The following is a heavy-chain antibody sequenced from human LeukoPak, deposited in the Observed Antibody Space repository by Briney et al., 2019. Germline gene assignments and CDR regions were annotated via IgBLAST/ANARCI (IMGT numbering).Heavy chain of an antibody. V-gene: IGHV3-23*01. CDR2: ISGSGGCT. Sequence: GGSLRLSCAASGFTFSSYAMSWVRQAPGKGLEWVSAISGSGGCTYYADSVKGRFTISRDNSKNTLYLQMNSLRAEDTAVYYCAKNRRVVVAATLDYWGQGTLVTVSS. CDR1: GFTFSSYA. CDR3: AKNRRVVVAATLDY. D-gene: IGHD2-15*01. J-gene: IGHJ4*02.